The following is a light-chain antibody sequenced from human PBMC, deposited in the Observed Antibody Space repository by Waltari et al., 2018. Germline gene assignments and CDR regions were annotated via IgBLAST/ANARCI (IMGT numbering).Light chain of an antibody. V-gene: IGKV1-39*01. Sequence: DIQMTQSPSSLSASVGDRVTITCRASQSISNYVNWYQQKPRQAPKLLIYSASSFQSGVPSRFSGSGSGTDFTLTISSLQPEDFATYYCQQSFTTPRTFGQGTKVEIK. J-gene: IGKJ1*01. CDR1: QSISNY. CDR2: SAS. CDR3: QQSFTTPRT.